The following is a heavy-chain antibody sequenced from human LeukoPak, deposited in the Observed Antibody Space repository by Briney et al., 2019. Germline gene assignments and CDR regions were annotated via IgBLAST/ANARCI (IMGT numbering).Heavy chain of an antibody. D-gene: IGHD2-2*01. CDR2: IWYDGSNK. CDR1: GFTFSSYG. Sequence: PGRSLRLSCAASGFTFSSYGMHWVRQAPGKGLEWVAVIWYDGSNKYYADSVKGRFTISRDNSKNTLHLQMNSLRAEDTAVYYCARDVPLRSSTSCYPDYWGQGTLVTVSS. CDR3: ARDVPLRSSTSCYPDY. J-gene: IGHJ4*02. V-gene: IGHV3-33*01.